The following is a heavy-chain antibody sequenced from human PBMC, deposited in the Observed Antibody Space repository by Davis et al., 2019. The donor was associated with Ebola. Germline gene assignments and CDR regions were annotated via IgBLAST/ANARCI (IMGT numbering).Heavy chain of an antibody. CDR3: AKRFGDFGVVTFDY. CDR2: ISYDGSNK. CDR1: GFTFSSYA. Sequence: PGGSLRLSCAASGFTFSSYAIHWVRQAPGKGLEWVAVISYDGSNKYYADSVKGRFTISRDNSKNTLYLQMNSLRAEDTAVYYCAKRFGDFGVVTFDYWGQGTLVTVSS. D-gene: IGHD3-3*01. J-gene: IGHJ4*02. V-gene: IGHV3-30-3*02.